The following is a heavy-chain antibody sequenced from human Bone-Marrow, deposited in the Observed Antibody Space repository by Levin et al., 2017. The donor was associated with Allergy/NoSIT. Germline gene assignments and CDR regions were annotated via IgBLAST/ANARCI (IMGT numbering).Heavy chain of an antibody. J-gene: IGHJ4*02. CDR3: AHRYKSPFWGAYFDY. Sequence: GSGPTLVKPTQTLTLTCTFSGFSLSTSGEGVGWIRQPPGKALEWLALIYWDDDKRYRPSLKSRLTITKDTSENQVVLTMTNVDPVDSATYYCAHRYKSPFWGAYFDYWGQGTLVTVSS. CDR2: IYWDDDK. CDR1: GFSLSTSGEG. D-gene: IGHD7-27*01. V-gene: IGHV2-5*02.